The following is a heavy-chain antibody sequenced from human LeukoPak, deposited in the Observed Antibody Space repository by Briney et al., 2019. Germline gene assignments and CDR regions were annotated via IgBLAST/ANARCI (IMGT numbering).Heavy chain of an antibody. Sequence: GGSLRLSCVASGFTLSNYWMHWVRQAPGKGLVWVSRISIDGSDTSYADSVKGRFTISRDNAKNSLYLHMNSLSAEDTALYYCARVCGSGRSGGGCYPDAFDYWGQGTLVTVSS. D-gene: IGHD2-15*01. CDR2: ISIDGSDT. CDR1: GFTLSNYW. V-gene: IGHV3-74*01. J-gene: IGHJ4*02. CDR3: ARVCGSGRSGGGCYPDAFDY.